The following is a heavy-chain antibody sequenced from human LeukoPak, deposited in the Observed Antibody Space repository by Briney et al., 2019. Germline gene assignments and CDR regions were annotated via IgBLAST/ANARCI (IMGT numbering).Heavy chain of an antibody. D-gene: IGHD5/OR15-5a*01. CDR2: ISGSDGST. V-gene: IGHV3-23*01. CDR3: AKSVYYYYYMDV. CDR1: GFTFSSYG. Sequence: GGSLRLSCAASGFTFSSYGMGWVRQAPGKGLEWVSSISGSDGSTYYADSVKGRFTISRDNSKNTLYLQMNSLRAEDTALYYCAKSVYYYYYMDVWGKGTTVTVSS. J-gene: IGHJ6*03.